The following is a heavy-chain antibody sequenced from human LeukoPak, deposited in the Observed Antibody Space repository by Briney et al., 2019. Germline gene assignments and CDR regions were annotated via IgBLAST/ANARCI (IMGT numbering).Heavy chain of an antibody. CDR3: AKDQAGIAVAGTFGY. V-gene: IGHV3-30*02. CDR1: GFTFSSYG. CDR2: IRYDGSNK. J-gene: IGHJ4*02. D-gene: IGHD6-19*01. Sequence: GGSLRLSCAASGFTFSSYGMHWVRQAPGKGLEWVACIRYDGSNKYYADSVKGLFTISRENSKNTLYLQMNRLRAEDTAVYYCAKDQAGIAVAGTFGYWGQGTLVTVSS.